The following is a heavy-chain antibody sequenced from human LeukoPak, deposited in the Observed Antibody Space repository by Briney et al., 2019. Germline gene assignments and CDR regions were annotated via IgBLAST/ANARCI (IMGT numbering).Heavy chain of an antibody. J-gene: IGHJ3*02. Sequence: SLKVSCKASGGTFTSYAISWVPHAPGEGLERMGGIIPIVGTANSAQKFQGRVTITADESTSTAYMELSSLRSEDTAVYYCALSAGYRSSTSCSHDDFDIWGQGTMVTVSS. CDR2: IIPIVGTA. CDR3: ALSAGYRSSTSCSHDDFDI. CDR1: GGTFTSYA. D-gene: IGHD2-2*01. V-gene: IGHV1-69*13.